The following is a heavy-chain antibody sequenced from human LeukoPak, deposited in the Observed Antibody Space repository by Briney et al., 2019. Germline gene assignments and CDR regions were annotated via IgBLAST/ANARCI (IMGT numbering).Heavy chain of an antibody. J-gene: IGHJ4*02. CDR3: TTYSSGSCPF. V-gene: IGHV3-23*01. D-gene: IGHD6-19*01. CDR2: ISGSGGST. CDR1: GFTFSSYA. Sequence: PGGSLRLSCAASGFTFSSYAMSWVRQAPGKGLEWVSAISGSGGSTYYADSVKGRFTISRDNSKNTLYLQMNSLKTEDTAVYYCTTYSSGSCPFWGQGTLVTVSS.